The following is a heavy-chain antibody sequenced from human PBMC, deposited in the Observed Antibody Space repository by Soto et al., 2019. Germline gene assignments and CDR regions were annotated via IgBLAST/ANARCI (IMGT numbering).Heavy chain of an antibody. CDR2: ISYDGSNK. Sequence: GGSLRLSCAASGFTFSSYAMHWVRQAPGKGLEWVAVISYDGSNKYYADSVKGRFTISRDNSKNTLYLQMNSLRAEDTAVYYCARTASIAARLWIDYWGQGTLVTVSS. CDR3: ARTASIAARLWIDY. V-gene: IGHV3-30-3*01. D-gene: IGHD6-6*01. J-gene: IGHJ4*02. CDR1: GFTFSSYA.